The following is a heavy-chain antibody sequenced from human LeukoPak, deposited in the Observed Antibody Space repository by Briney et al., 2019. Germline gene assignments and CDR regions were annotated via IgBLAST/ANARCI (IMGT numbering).Heavy chain of an antibody. V-gene: IGHV3-49*04. Sequence: GGSLRLSCTASGFTFGVFAMSWVRQAPGKGLEWVSFIRSKAYGGTPEYAASVKGRFTISRDDSKSIAYLQMNSLKTEDTAVYYCTREDGGGSDYWGQGTLVTVSS. CDR2: IRSKAYGGTP. D-gene: IGHD2-15*01. J-gene: IGHJ4*02. CDR1: GFTFGVFA. CDR3: TREDGGGSDY.